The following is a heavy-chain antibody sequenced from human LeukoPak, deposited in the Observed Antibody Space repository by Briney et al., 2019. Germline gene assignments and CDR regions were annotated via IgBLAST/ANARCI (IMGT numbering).Heavy chain of an antibody. Sequence: ASVKVSCKAPGYTFTSYGISWVRQAPGQGLEWMGWISAYSGNTDYAQRLQGRITMTTDTPTSTAYMELRSLRSDDTAVYYCARDLTSSWKYGEIDFWGQGTRVTVSS. V-gene: IGHV1-18*01. CDR2: ISAYSGNT. CDR1: GYTFTSYG. CDR3: ARDLTSSWKYGEIDF. J-gene: IGHJ4*02. D-gene: IGHD1-7*01.